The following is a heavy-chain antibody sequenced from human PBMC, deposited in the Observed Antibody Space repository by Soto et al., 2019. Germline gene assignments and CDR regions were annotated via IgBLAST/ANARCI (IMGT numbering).Heavy chain of an antibody. D-gene: IGHD4-17*01. Sequence: EVQLVESGGGVVQRGGSLRLSCAVSGFSFSNYWMSWVRQAPGKGLEWVAHIKEDGSEKYYVDSVKGRFTISRDNAKSSLYLQMNSLRAEDTAVYYCAKGGDYGTFDYWGQGTLLSVSS. J-gene: IGHJ4*02. CDR2: IKEDGSEK. V-gene: IGHV3-7*01. CDR3: AKGGDYGTFDY. CDR1: GFSFSNYW.